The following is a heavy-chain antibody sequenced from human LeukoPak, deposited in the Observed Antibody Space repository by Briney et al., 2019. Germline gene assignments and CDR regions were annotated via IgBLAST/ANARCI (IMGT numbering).Heavy chain of an antibody. V-gene: IGHV4-39*07. CDR2: INHSGST. J-gene: IGHJ4*02. Sequence: SETLSLTCTVSGGSISSSSYYWGWIRQPPGKGLEWIGEINHSGSTNYNPSLKSRVTISVDTSKNQFSLKLSSVTAADTAVYYCARGPYSGYYVWGQGTLATVSS. CDR3: ARGPYSGYYV. CDR1: GGSISSSSYY. D-gene: IGHD3-22*01.